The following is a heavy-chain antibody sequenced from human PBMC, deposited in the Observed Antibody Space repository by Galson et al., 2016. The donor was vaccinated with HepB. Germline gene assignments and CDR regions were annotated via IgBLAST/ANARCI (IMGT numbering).Heavy chain of an antibody. Sequence: SLRLSCAASGFACRTYSMNWVRQTPGKGLEWVSVISGRGGNTYYANSVEGRFTISRDKSKSTLYLQMNSLRAEDTAVYYCAKAPDFDWLFGRLDYYFDYWGQGTLVTVSS. J-gene: IGHJ4*02. D-gene: IGHD3-9*01. CDR2: ISGRGGNT. CDR1: GFACRTYS. V-gene: IGHV3-23*01. CDR3: AKAPDFDWLFGRLDYYFDY.